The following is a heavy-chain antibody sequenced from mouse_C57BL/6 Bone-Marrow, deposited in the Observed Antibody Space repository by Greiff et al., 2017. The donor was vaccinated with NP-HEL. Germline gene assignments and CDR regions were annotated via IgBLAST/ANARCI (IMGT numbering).Heavy chain of an antibody. V-gene: IGHV1-53*01. CDR1: GYTFTSYW. Sequence: VKLQQPGTELVKPGTSVKLSCKSSGYTFTSYWMHWVQQRPGQGLEWIGNLNPSNGGTNYNAKFKSKATLTVDKSSSTAYMQLSSLTSDDSAVDYCAREGRWVRRGYWYFYVWDTGTAVTVSS. CDR2: LNPSNGGT. D-gene: IGHD2-2*01. J-gene: IGHJ1*03. CDR3: AREGRWVRRGYWYFYV.